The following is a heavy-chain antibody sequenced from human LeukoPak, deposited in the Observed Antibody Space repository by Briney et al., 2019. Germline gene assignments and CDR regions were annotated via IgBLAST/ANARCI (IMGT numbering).Heavy chain of an antibody. CDR2: INPNSGGT. V-gene: IGHV1-2*02. CDR3: ARVVLWFGEEVDV. CDR1: GYTFTTYY. D-gene: IGHD3-10*01. J-gene: IGHJ6*02. Sequence: ASVKVSCKASGYTFTTYYMHWVRQAPGQGLEWMGWINPNSGGTNYAQKFQGRVTMTRDTSISTAYMELSRLRSDDTAVYYCARVVLWFGEEVDVWGQGTTVTVSS.